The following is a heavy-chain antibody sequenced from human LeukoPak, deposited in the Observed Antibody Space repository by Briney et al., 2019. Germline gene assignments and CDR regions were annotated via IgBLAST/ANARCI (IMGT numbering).Heavy chain of an antibody. J-gene: IGHJ4*02. V-gene: IGHV3-53*01. CDR2: IYSGGST. CDR1: GFTVSSNY. D-gene: IGHD5-12*01. CDR3: AKGLKGYSAYEQIDY. Sequence: GGSLRLSCAASGFTVSSNYMSWVRQAPGKGLEWVSVIYSGGSTYYADSVKGRFTISRDNSKNTLYVQMNSLRGEDTAVYYCAKGLKGYSAYEQIDYWGQGTLVTVSS.